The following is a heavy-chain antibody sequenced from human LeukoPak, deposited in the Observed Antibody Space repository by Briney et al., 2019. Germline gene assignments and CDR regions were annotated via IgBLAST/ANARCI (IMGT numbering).Heavy chain of an antibody. D-gene: IGHD6-13*01. CDR3: ASRGIAAAASFDY. CDR2: ISSSGSTI. CDR1: GFTFSDYY. J-gene: IGHJ4*02. Sequence: PGGSLRLSCAASGFTFSDYYMSWIRQAPGKGLEWVSYISSSGSTIYYADSVKGRFTISRDNAKNSLYLQMNSLRAEDTAVYYCASRGIAAAASFDYWGQGTLVIVSS. V-gene: IGHV3-11*04.